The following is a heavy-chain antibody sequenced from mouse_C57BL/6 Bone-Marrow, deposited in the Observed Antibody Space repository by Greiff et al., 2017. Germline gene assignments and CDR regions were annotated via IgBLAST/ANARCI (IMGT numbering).Heavy chain of an antibody. J-gene: IGHJ2*01. Sequence: VQLLQSGAELVKPGASVKMSCTASGYTFTTYPIEWMKQNHGKSLEWIGNFHPYNDDTKYNEKFKGKATLTVEKSSSPVYLELSRLTSDDSAVYYCARGGKDGGYYLDYGGQGTTLTVSS. CDR2: FHPYNDDT. CDR3: ARGGKDGGYYLDY. V-gene: IGHV1-47*01. D-gene: IGHD1-1*02. CDR1: GYTFTTYP.